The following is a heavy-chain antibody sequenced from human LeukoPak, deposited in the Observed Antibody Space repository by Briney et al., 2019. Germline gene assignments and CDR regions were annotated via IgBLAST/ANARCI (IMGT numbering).Heavy chain of an antibody. V-gene: IGHV3-11*04. Sequence: GGSLRLSCAASGFIVSDYYMGWIRQAPGKGLQWVSYISGSGSTIYYADSVKGRFTMSRDNAKDSLYLQMNSLRAEDTAVYYCARGPGLYYMDVWGKGTTVTVSS. CDR2: ISGSGSTI. J-gene: IGHJ6*03. CDR1: GFIVSDYY. D-gene: IGHD1-14*01. CDR3: ARGPGLYYMDV.